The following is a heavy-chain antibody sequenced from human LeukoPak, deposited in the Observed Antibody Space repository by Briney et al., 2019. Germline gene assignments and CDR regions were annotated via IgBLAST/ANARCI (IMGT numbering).Heavy chain of an antibody. Sequence: GRSLRLSCVASGFSFDDYVMHWVRQAPGKGLEWVSGISWDSDSIGYADSVKGRFTISRDNAKNSLYLQMNSLRAEDTALYYCAKGYWGYGWATDRFDYWGQGTLVTVSS. CDR2: ISWDSDSI. CDR3: AKGYWGYGWATDRFDY. J-gene: IGHJ4*02. D-gene: IGHD2-8*02. V-gene: IGHV3-9*01. CDR1: GFSFDDYV.